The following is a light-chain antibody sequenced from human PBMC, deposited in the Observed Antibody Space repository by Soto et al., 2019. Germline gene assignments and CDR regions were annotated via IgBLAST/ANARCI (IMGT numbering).Light chain of an antibody. V-gene: IGKV3-11*01. CDR1: QSVSTY. CDR3: QQYDGSLFT. Sequence: EIVLTQSPATLSLSPGERATLSCRASQSVSTYLAWYQQRPGQAPRLLIYDASYRATDIPARFSGSGSGTEFTLTITRLEPEDFAVYYCQQYDGSLFTFGPGTKVDIK. CDR2: DAS. J-gene: IGKJ3*01.